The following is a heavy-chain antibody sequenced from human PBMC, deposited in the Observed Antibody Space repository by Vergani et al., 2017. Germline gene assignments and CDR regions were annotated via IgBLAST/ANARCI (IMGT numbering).Heavy chain of an antibody. V-gene: IGHV3-30*18. J-gene: IGHJ6*02. Sequence: QVQLVESGGGVVQPGRSLRLSCAASGFTFSSYGMHWVRQAPGKGLEWVAVISYDGSNKYYADSVKGRFTISRDNSKNTLYLQMNSLRAEDTAVYYCAKDCLRYFDWFRRDYYYYYGMDVWGQGTTVTVSS. D-gene: IGHD3-9*01. CDR2: ISYDGSNK. CDR3: AKDCLRYFDWFRRDYYYYYGMDV. CDR1: GFTFSSYG.